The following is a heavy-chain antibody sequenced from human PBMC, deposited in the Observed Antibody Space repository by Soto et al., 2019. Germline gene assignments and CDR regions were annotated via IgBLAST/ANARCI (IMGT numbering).Heavy chain of an antibody. Sequence: GGSLRLSCTASGFTFSGHWMSWVRQAPGKGLEWLASIKKAASEIYYVDSVKGRFTISIDNANNSLYLDMNSLRAEDTAVYFCARVRGGWPEYFFDSWGQGSLVTVSS. CDR2: IKKAASEI. V-gene: IGHV3-7*03. CDR1: GFTFSGHW. J-gene: IGHJ4*02. CDR3: ARVRGGWPEYFFDS. D-gene: IGHD2-15*01.